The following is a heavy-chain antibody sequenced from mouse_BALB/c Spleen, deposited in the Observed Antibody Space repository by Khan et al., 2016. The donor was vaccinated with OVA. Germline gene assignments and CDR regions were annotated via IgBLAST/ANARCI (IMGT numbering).Heavy chain of an antibody. D-gene: IGHD2-1*01. CDR1: GLSLTSYG. Sequence: QVQLKQSGPGLVAPSQSLSITCTVSGLSLTSYGVHWVRQPPGKGLEGLGVIWAGGITNYNSALMSRLSINQDNSKNQVFLKMNSLQADDTAMYYCARIYYGNSLYFDVWGAGTSVTVSS. V-gene: IGHV2-9*02. CDR2: IWAGGIT. J-gene: IGHJ1*01. CDR3: ARIYYGNSLYFDV.